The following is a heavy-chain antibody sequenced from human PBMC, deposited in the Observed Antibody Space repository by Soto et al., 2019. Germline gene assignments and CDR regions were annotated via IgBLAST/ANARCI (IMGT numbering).Heavy chain of an antibody. J-gene: IGHJ4*02. Sequence: SETLSLTCTVSGGSISSYYWSWIRQPPGKGLEWIGYIYYSGSTNYNPSLKSRVTISVDTSKNQFSLKLSSVTAADTAVYYCASSDIVATLGYWGQGTLVTVSS. CDR1: GGSISSYY. CDR2: IYYSGST. V-gene: IGHV4-59*01. D-gene: IGHD5-12*01. CDR3: ASSDIVATLGY.